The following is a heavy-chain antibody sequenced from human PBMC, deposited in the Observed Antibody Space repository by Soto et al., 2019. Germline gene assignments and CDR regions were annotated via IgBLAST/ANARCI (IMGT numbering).Heavy chain of an antibody. CDR1: GESISSNYW. CDR2: VYNSGST. CDR3: ARVSYSLDYFSSSTGFDL. D-gene: IGHD6-13*01. Sequence: QVQLQESGPGLVKRSGTLSLTCTVSGESISSNYWWTWVRQPPGKGLEWIAEVYNSGSTNYNPSLKSRVTLSVDKSKTQFSLRLSAATAADTAVYYGARVSYSLDYFSSSTGFDLWGQGTVVNVFS. V-gene: IGHV4-4*02. J-gene: IGHJ5*01.